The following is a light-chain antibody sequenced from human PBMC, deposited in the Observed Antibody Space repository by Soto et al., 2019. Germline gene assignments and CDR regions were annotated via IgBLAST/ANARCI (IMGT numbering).Light chain of an antibody. J-gene: IGLJ2*01. Sequence: SYELTQPPSVSVSAGQTASIACSGDKLGNKYACWYQQKTGQSPVLVIYQDSKRPSGILERFSGSNSGNTATLTISGTQAMDEADYYCQAWDSSIVVFGGGTKVTVL. V-gene: IGLV3-1*01. CDR2: QDS. CDR3: QAWDSSIVV. CDR1: KLGNKY.